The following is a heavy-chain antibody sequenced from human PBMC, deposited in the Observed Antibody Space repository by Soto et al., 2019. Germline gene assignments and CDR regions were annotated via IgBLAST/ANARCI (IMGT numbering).Heavy chain of an antibody. CDR2: IWYDGSNK. CDR1: GFTFSSYG. D-gene: IGHD6-13*01. Sequence: GGSLRLSCAASGFTFSSYGMHWVRQAPGKGLEWVAVIWYDGSNKYYADSVKGRFTISRDNSKNTLYLQMNSLRAEDTAVYYCAREITPRLMAAVLYYWGQGTLVTVSS. V-gene: IGHV3-33*01. J-gene: IGHJ4*02. CDR3: AREITPRLMAAVLYY.